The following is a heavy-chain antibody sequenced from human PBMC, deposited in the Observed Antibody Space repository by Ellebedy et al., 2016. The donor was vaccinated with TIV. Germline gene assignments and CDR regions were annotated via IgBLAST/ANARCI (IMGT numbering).Heavy chain of an antibody. V-gene: IGHV1-3*01. D-gene: IGHD3-10*01. CDR2: INVGNANT. J-gene: IGHJ4*02. CDR1: GFTFVSYA. CDR3: ARAGGFSYFDF. Sequence: AASVKVSCKASGFTFVSYAIQWVRQAPGQRLEWLGWINVGNANTRYSQKFQGRVTITRDTSASTAYMELTSLTSEDTAIYYCARAGGFSYFDFWGQGTLVTVSS.